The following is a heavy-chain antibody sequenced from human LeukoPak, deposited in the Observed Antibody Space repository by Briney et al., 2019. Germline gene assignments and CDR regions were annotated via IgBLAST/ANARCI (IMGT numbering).Heavy chain of an antibody. V-gene: IGHV3-7*01. Sequence: GGSLRLSCAASGFTFSSYWMSWVRQAPGKGLEWVANIKKDGSEKYNVDSVKGRFTISRDNAKNSLYLQMHSLRAEDTAVYYCSRVSPRYYFDYWLRGTLVTVS. J-gene: IGHJ4*02. CDR1: GFTFSSYW. CDR2: IKKDGSEK. CDR3: SRVSPRYYFDY.